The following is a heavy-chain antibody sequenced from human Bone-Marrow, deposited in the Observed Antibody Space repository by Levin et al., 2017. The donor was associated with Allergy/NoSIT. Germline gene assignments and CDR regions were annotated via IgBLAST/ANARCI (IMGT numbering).Heavy chain of an antibody. Sequence: SVKVSCKASGGTFSSYALNWVRQAPGQRLEWLGGIIPILGRTNYAQKFQDRVTFTADESTGTAYMELISLTSEDTAIYYCGRDRGGQVLYFYYYAMDVWGQGTTVTVSS. CDR3: GRDRGGQVLYFYYYAMDV. D-gene: IGHD3-10*01. J-gene: IGHJ6*02. CDR1: GGTFSSYA. CDR2: IIPILGRT. V-gene: IGHV1-69*10.